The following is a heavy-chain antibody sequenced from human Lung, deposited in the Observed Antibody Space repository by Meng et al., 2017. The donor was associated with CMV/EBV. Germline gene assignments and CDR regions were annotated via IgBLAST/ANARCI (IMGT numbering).Heavy chain of an antibody. D-gene: IGHD6-19*01. V-gene: IGHV4-4*02. J-gene: IGHJ4*02. Sequence: VQLQESGPGLVKPSGTLSLTCAVSGGSISSSNWWSWVRQPPGKGLEWIGEIYYSGSTNYNPSLKSRVTISVDKSKNQFSLKLSSVTAADTAVYYCASFPPPGKQWLVTDYWGQGTLVTVSS. CDR1: GGSISSSNW. CDR3: ASFPPPGKQWLVTDY. CDR2: IYYSGST.